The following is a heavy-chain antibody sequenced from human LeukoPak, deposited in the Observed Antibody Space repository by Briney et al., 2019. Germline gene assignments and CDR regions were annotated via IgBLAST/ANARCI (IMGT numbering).Heavy chain of an antibody. D-gene: IGHD6-19*01. CDR1: GFTFSRHG. CDR3: ARDISGWYSGGYFRMDV. CDR2: ISNDGSRK. J-gene: IGHJ6*02. V-gene: IGHV3-30*03. Sequence: GGSLRLSCAPSGFTFSRHGMHWVRQAPGKGLEWVAIISNDGSRKYYAHSVEGRFTISRDNSKSTLYLQMDSLRAEDTAVYYCARDISGWYSGGYFRMDVWGQGTTVTVSS.